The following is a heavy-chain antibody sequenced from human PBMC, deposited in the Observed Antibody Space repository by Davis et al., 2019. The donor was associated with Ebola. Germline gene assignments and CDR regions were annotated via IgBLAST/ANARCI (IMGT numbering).Heavy chain of an antibody. CDR1: GGSISSYY. CDR2: IYYSGST. D-gene: IGHD4-17*01. Sequence: MPSETLSLTCTVSGGSISSYYWSWIRQPPGKGLEWIGYIYYSGSTNYNPSLKSRVTISVDTSKNQFSLKLSSVTAADTAVYYCARQPTVTTKRIDYWGQGTLVTVSS. CDR3: ARQPTVTTKRIDY. J-gene: IGHJ4*02. V-gene: IGHV4-59*08.